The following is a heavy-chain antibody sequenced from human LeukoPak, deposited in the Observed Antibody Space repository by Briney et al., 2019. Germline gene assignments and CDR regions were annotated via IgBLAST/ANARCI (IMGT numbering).Heavy chain of an antibody. D-gene: IGHD3-10*01. CDR1: GFSLSNYA. CDR2: ISYDGSNK. CDR3: AKEEGPYGSGSRYMNGMDV. V-gene: IGHV3-30*18. J-gene: IGHJ6*02. Sequence: GGSLRLSCAASGFSLSNYAMHWVRQAPGKGLEWVAIISYDGSNKYYGDSVKGRFTISRDNSKNTLYLENKSLRAEDTAVYFCAKEEGPYGSGSRYMNGMDVWGQGTTVTVSS.